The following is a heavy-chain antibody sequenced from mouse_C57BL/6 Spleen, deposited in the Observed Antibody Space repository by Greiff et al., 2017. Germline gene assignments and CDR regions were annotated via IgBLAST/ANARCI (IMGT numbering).Heavy chain of an antibody. J-gene: IGHJ3*01. CDR3: APVVATRFAY. CDR2: INPSTGGT. D-gene: IGHD1-1*01. V-gene: IGHV1-42*01. Sequence: EVHLVESGPELVKPGASVKISCKASGYSFTGYYMNWVKQSPEKSLEWIGEINPSTGGTTYNQKFKAKATLTVDKSSSTAYMQLKSLTSEDSAVYYCAPVVATRFAYWGQGTLVTVSA. CDR1: GYSFTGYY.